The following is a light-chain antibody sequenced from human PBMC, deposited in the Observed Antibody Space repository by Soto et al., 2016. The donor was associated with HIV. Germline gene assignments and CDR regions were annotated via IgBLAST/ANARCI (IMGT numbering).Light chain of an antibody. Sequence: AIRMTQSPSSFSASTGDRVTITCRASHFISSYLAWYQQKPGKAPKLLIYGASTLQSGVPSRFSGSGSGTDFTLTISCLQSEDFATYYCQQYYSYPRTFGQGTKVGNQT. CDR3: QQYYSYPRT. V-gene: IGKV1-8*01. CDR1: HFISSY. J-gene: IGKJ1*01. CDR2: GAS.